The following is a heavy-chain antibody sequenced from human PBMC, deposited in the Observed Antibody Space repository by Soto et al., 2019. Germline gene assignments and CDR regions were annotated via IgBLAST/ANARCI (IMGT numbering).Heavy chain of an antibody. V-gene: IGHV3-30-3*01. J-gene: IGHJ4*02. CDR3: ARDPAAAGTLVYFDY. CDR1: GFTFSSYA. CDR2: ISYDGSNK. D-gene: IGHD6-13*01. Sequence: GGSLRLSCAAPGFTFSSYAMHWVRQAPGKGLEWVAVISYDGSNKYYADSVKGRFTISRDNSKNTLYLQMNSLRAEDTAVYYCARDPAAAGTLVYFDYWGQGTLVTVSS.